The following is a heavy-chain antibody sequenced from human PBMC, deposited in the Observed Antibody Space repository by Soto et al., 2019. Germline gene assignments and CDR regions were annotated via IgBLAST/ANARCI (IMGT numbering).Heavy chain of an antibody. CDR2: IDPSDSYT. CDR3: ARDSSGYYHYGMDV. Sequence: PGGSLKISCKGSGYSFTSYWISWVRQVPGKGLEWMGRIDPSDSYTNYSPSFQGHVTISADKSISTAHLQWSSLKASDTAMYYCARDSSGYYHYGMDVWGQGTTVTVSS. J-gene: IGHJ6*02. V-gene: IGHV5-10-1*01. CDR1: GYSFTSYW. D-gene: IGHD3-22*01.